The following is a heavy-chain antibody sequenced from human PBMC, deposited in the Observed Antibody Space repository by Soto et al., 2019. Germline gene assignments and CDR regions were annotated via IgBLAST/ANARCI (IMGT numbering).Heavy chain of an antibody. J-gene: IGHJ6*02. CDR1: GFTFSSYA. V-gene: IGHV3-30-3*01. Sequence: QVQLVESGGGVVQPGRSLRLSCAASGFTFSSYAMHWVRQAPGKGLEWVAVISYDGSNKYYADSVKGRFTISRDNSKNTLYLQMNSVRAEDTAVYYCAREREYCTNGVCYSSYYYYSGMDVWGQGTTVTVSS. CDR3: AREREYCTNGVCYSSYYYYSGMDV. CDR2: ISYDGSNK. D-gene: IGHD2-8*01.